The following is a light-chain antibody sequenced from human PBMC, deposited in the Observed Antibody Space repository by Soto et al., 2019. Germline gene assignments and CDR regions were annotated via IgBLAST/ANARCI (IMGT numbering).Light chain of an antibody. CDR3: NSYRTVSTYV. Sequence: QSVLTQPASVSGSPGQSITIACTGTSSDIGGYNFVSWYQQHPGKAPKLLIYDVGNRPSGVSNRFSGSKSGNTASLTISGLQAEDEAHYYCNSYRTVSTYVFGTWTKVTVL. CDR1: SSDIGGYNF. CDR2: DVG. V-gene: IGLV2-14*01. J-gene: IGLJ1*01.